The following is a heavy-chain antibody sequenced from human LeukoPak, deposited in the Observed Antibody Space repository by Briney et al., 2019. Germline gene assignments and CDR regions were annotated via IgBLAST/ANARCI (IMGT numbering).Heavy chain of an antibody. D-gene: IGHD6-6*01. CDR1: GFTFSSYA. CDR2: ISYDGSNK. CDR3: ARLGTSSEAFDI. V-gene: IGHV3-30-3*01. J-gene: IGHJ3*02. Sequence: GGSLRLSCAASGFTFSSYAMHWVRQAPGKGLEWVAVISYDGSNKYYADSVKGRFTISRDNSKNTLYLQMNSLRAEDTAVYYCARLGTSSEAFDIWGQGTMVTVSS.